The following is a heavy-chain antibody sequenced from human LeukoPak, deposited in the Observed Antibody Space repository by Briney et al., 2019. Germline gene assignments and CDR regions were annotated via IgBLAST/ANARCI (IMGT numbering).Heavy chain of an antibody. CDR3: ARDSLAYFDF. J-gene: IGHJ4*02. Sequence: GGSLRLSCAASGFTFNNSEMNWVRQAPGKGLEWISYISSSGSNMYYADSVEGRSTISREDAKNSLSLQMHNLRAEDTAVYYCARDSLAYFDFWGQGTLVTVSS. D-gene: IGHD3-3*02. CDR2: ISSSGSNM. V-gene: IGHV3-48*03. CDR1: GFTFNNSE.